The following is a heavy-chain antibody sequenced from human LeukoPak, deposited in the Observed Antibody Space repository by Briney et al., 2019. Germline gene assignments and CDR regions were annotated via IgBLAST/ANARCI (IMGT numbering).Heavy chain of an antibody. J-gene: IGHJ4*02. CDR3: ASSKIVVVPAANDY. CDR1: GYTFTSYD. D-gene: IGHD2-2*01. CDR2: MNPNSGNT. Sequence: ASVKVSCKASGYTFTSYDINWVRQATGQGLEWMGWMNPNSGNTGYAQKFQGRVTITRNTSISTAYMELSSLRSEDTAVYYCASSKIVVVPAANDYWGQGTLVTVSS. V-gene: IGHV1-8*03.